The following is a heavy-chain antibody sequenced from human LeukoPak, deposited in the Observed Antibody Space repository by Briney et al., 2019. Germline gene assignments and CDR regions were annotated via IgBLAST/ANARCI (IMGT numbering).Heavy chain of an antibody. J-gene: IGHJ5*02. CDR2: IFYSGST. Sequence: SETLSLTCSVSGGSISSSSYYWGWIRQPPGKGLEWIGSIFYSGSTYYNPSLRSRVTISVDTSKNQFSLKLSSVTAADTAVYYCARHGGYSSPLTPWGQGTLVTVSS. V-gene: IGHV4-39*01. CDR1: GGSISSSSYY. CDR3: ARHGGYSSPLTP. D-gene: IGHD6-19*01.